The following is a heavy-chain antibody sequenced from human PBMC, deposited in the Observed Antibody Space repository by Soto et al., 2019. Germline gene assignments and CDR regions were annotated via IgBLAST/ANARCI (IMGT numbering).Heavy chain of an antibody. CDR2: IIPILGIA. CDR3: ARADYGSGPNPTPFDY. CDR1: GGTFSSYT. D-gene: IGHD3-10*01. Sequence: QVQLVQSGAEVKKPGSSVKVSCKASGGTFSSYTISWVRQAPGQGLEWMGRIIPILGIANYAQKFQGRVTITADKSTSTAYMELSSLRSEDTAVYYCARADYGSGPNPTPFDYWGQGTLVTVSS. J-gene: IGHJ4*02. V-gene: IGHV1-69*02.